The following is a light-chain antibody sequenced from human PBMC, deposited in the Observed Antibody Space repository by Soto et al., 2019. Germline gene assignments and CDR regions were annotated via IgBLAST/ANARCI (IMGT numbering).Light chain of an antibody. Sequence: EIVLTQSPGTLSLSPGEGATVSCRVSQSINSKSLVWYQRKFGQAPRLLIYNTSSRATGIPARFSGSGSGTDLTLTISSLEPEDFAVYYCQQRSTWPRWTFGQGTKVDIK. CDR1: QSINSKS. CDR2: NTS. J-gene: IGKJ1*01. CDR3: QQRSTWPRWT. V-gene: IGKV3-11*01.